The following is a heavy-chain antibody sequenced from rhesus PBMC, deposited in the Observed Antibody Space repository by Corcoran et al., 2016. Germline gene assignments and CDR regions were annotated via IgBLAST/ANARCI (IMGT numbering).Heavy chain of an antibody. Sequence: QVQLQESGPGVVKPSETLSLTFAVSGGSLSDSYLWSWIRQPPGKGLEWIGYIYGSSSSTSYNPSLKSRVTLSKDTSQNQFSLKLSSVTAADTAVYYCARYGSSYGGLDSWGQGVVVTVSS. V-gene: IGHV4S10*01. J-gene: IGHJ6*01. CDR3: ARYGSSYGGLDS. D-gene: IGHD4-29*01. CDR1: GGSLSDSYL. CDR2: IYGSSSST.